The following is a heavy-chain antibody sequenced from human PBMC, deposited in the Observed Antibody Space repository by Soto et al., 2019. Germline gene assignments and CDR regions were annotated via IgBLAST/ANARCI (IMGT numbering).Heavy chain of an antibody. J-gene: IGHJ6*02. CDR3: AIRMIPAYSYGMDV. CDR1: GGTFSSYA. V-gene: IGHV1-69*12. D-gene: IGHD2-2*01. CDR2: IIPIFGTA. Sequence: QVQLVQSGAEVKKPGSSVKVSCKASGGTFSSYAISWVRQAPGQGLEWMGGIIPIFGTANYAQKFQGRVTXXAXEXTSTAYMELSSLRSEDTAVYYCAIRMIPAYSYGMDVWGQGTTVTVSS.